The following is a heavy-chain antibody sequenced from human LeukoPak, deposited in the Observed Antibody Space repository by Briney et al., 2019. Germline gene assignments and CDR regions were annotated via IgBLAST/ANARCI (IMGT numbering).Heavy chain of an antibody. D-gene: IGHD3-3*01. V-gene: IGHV4-61*02. J-gene: IGHJ4*02. CDR2: IYTSGST. CDR3: ARESEWGGFFVY. Sequence: PSETLSLTCTVSGGSISSGSYYWSWIRQPAGKGLEWIGRIYTSGSTNYNPSLKSRVTISVDTSKNQFSLKLSSVTAADTAVYYCARESEWGGFFVYWGQGTLVTVSS. CDR1: GGSISSGSYY.